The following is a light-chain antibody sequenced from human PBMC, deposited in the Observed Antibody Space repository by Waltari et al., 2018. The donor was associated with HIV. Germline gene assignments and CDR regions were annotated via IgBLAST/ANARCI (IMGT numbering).Light chain of an antibody. Sequence: DIMMTTSPGCLAVSMRDRSSINRKYSPIALYISNNKDYLAWYQQKPGQPPKLLIYWASTRESGVPDRFSGSGSGTDFTLTISSLQAEDVAVYYCQQYYSTPWTFGQGTKVEIK. V-gene: IGKV4-1*01. J-gene: IGKJ1*01. CDR2: WAS. CDR1: PIALYISNNKDY. CDR3: QQYYSTPWT.